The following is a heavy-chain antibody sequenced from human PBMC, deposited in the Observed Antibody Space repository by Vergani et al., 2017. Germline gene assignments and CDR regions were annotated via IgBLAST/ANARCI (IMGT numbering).Heavy chain of an antibody. CDR2: INHSGST. CDR3: VRDSSGTYSYLDD. V-gene: IGHV4-34*01. CDR1: GGSFSGYY. J-gene: IGHJ4*02. D-gene: IGHD3-22*01. Sequence: QVQLQQWGAGLLKPSETLSLTCAVYGGSFSGYYWSWIRQPPGKGLEWIGEINHSGSTNYNPSLKSRVTISVDTSKNQFSLKLSSVTAADTAVYYCVRDSSGTYSYLDDGGQGTLVTVSS.